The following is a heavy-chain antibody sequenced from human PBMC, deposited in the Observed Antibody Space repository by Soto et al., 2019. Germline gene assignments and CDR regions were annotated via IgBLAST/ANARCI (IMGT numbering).Heavy chain of an antibody. CDR3: DTVPDR. CDR1: GGSISSYY. Sequence: PSETLSLTCTVSGGSISSYYWSWIRLPPEKGQDWIGNIYYSGSTYYNPSLKSHVTISVDRSKNQFSLKLSSVTAAGTAVYYCDTVPDRWGQGTVVTGSS. V-gene: IGHV4-59*12. D-gene: IGHD2-2*01. CDR2: IYYSGST. J-gene: IGHJ5*02.